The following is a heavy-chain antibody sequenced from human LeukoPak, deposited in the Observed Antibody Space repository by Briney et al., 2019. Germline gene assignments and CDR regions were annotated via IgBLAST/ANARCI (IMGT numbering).Heavy chain of an antibody. Sequence: GGSLRLSCAASGFTFSSYGMHWVRQAPGKGLEWVAVIWYDGSNKYYADSVKGRFTISRDNSKNTLYLQTNSLRAEDTAVYYCARELYYYDSSGYYWWGQGTLVTVSS. CDR3: ARELYYYDSSGYYW. CDR1: GFTFSSYG. V-gene: IGHV3-33*01. CDR2: IWYDGSNK. D-gene: IGHD3-22*01. J-gene: IGHJ4*02.